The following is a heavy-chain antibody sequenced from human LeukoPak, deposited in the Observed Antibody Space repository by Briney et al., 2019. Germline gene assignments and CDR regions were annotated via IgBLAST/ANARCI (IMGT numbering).Heavy chain of an antibody. V-gene: IGHV1-18*01. CDR1: GYTFTSYG. CDR2: ISAYNGNT. J-gene: IGHJ5*02. Sequence: VASVKVSCKASGYTFTSYGISWVRQAPGQGLEWMGWISAYNGNTNYAQKLQGRVTMTTDTSTSTAYMELRSLRSDDTAVYYCARDDYGDSKGWFDPWGQGTLVTVSS. D-gene: IGHD4-17*01. CDR3: ARDDYGDSKGWFDP.